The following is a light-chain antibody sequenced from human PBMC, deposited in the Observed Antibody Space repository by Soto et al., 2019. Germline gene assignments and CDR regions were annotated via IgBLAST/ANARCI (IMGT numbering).Light chain of an antibody. CDR3: QQYNKWPLIT. Sequence: EILMTQSPGTLSLSPGKRATLSCRASQSVSSSYLAWYQQKPGQAPRLLIYGASTRATGTPARFSGSGSGTEFTLTISSLQSEDFALYYCQQYNKWPLITFGQGTRLEIK. J-gene: IGKJ5*01. CDR1: QSVSSSY. V-gene: IGKV3D-15*01. CDR2: GAS.